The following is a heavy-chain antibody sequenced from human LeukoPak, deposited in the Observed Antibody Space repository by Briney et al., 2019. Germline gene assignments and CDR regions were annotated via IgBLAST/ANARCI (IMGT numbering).Heavy chain of an antibody. CDR3: ARQSIFLRLGELSLCGAFDY. V-gene: IGHV4-39*01. CDR1: GGSFSGYY. D-gene: IGHD3-16*02. CDR2: IYYSGST. J-gene: IGHJ4*02. Sequence: SETLSLTCAVYGGSFSGYYWGWIRQPPGKGLEWIGSIYYSGSTYYNPSLKSRVTISVDTSKNQFSLKLSSVTAADTAVYYCARQSIFLRLGELSLCGAFDYWGQGTLVTVSS.